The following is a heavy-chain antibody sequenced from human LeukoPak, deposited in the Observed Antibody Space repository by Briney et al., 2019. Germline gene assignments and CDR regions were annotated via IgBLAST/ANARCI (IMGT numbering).Heavy chain of an antibody. D-gene: IGHD3-10*01. CDR2: IYHSGVT. V-gene: IGHV4-59*01. CDR3: ARVGTYYRSLDA. CDR1: GGSINDAS. J-gene: IGHJ5*02. Sequence: SETLSLTCTVSGGSINDASWNSIRQPPGQGLGWIGDIYHSGVTNYHPSLKSRVTISPDTSKNQLSLKLSSVTAADTAVYYCARVGTYYRSLDAWGQGTLVTVSS.